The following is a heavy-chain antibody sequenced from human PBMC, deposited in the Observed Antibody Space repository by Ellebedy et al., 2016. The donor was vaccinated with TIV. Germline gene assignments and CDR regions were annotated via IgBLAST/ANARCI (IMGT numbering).Heavy chain of an antibody. J-gene: IGHJ4*02. CDR1: GYTFTSYY. CDR2: INPSGGST. Sequence: ASVKVSCKASGYTFTSYYMHWVRQAPGQGLEWMGIINPSGGSTSYAQKLQGRVTMTRDTSTSTVYMELSSLRSEDTAVYYCARQWGDTAFDYWGQGTLVTVSS. D-gene: IGHD1-26*01. CDR3: ARQWGDTAFDY. V-gene: IGHV1-46*04.